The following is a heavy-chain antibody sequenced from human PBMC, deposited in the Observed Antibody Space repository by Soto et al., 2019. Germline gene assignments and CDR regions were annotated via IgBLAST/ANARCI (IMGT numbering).Heavy chain of an antibody. V-gene: IGHV3-9*01. D-gene: IGHD1-1*01. J-gene: IGHJ3*02. CDR2: ISWNSGNI. CDR1: GFTFDDYA. Sequence: EVQLVESGGGLVQPGRSLRISCAGSGFTFDDYAMHWVRQVPGKGLEWVSGISWNSGNIGYADSVKGRFTISRDNAKNSLYLQMSSLRTEDTALYYCVKDENREGGNDAFDIWGQGTMVTVSS. CDR3: VKDENREGGNDAFDI.